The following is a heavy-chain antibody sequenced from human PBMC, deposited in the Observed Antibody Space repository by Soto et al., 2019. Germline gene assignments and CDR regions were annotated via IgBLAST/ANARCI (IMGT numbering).Heavy chain of an antibody. CDR1: GFTFSSYA. CDR3: AKPVAVAGQVWYYYYYGMDV. J-gene: IGHJ6*02. Sequence: PGGSLSLSCAASGFTFSSYAMSWVRQAPGKGLEWVSAISGSGGSTYYADSVKGRFTISRDNSKNTLFLQMNSLRAEDTAVYYCAKPVAVAGQVWYYYYYGMDVWGQGTTVTVSS. CDR2: ISGSGGST. V-gene: IGHV3-23*01. D-gene: IGHD6-19*01.